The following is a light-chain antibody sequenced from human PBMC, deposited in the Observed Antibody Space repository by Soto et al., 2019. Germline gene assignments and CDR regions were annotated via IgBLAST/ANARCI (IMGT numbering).Light chain of an antibody. Sequence: LSVAVGGRGIITYRASQTIDSWLAWYQQRPGKPPNLLIYKASTLASGVPSRFSGSGSGTEITLTVNGLHPDYFATYYSQQHNNYSATFGQGTKVDIK. V-gene: IGKV1-5*03. CDR2: KAS. J-gene: IGKJ1*01. CDR1: QTIDSW. CDR3: QQHNNYSAT.